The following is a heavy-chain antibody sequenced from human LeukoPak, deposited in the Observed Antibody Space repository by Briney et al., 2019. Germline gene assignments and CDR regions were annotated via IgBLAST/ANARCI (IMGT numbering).Heavy chain of an antibody. J-gene: IGHJ4*02. Sequence: PGGSLRLSCVASGFTFSSNWMSWVRQAPGKGLEWVAVIWYDGSNKYYADSVKGRFIISRDNAKNSLYLQMNTLRADDTAVYYCARDGFGTGSNWGQGTLVTVSS. CDR3: ARDGFGTGSN. D-gene: IGHD3-16*01. CDR2: IWYDGSNK. CDR1: GFTFSSNW. V-gene: IGHV3-33*08.